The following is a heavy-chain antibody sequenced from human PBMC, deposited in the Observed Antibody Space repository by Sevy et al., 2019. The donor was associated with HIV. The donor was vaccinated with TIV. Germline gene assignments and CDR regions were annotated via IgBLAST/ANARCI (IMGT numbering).Heavy chain of an antibody. V-gene: IGHV3-48*01. J-gene: IGHJ2*01. CDR1: GFTFSSHT. D-gene: IGHD2-2*01. Sequence: GGSLRLSCAASGFTFSSHTFNWVRQAPGKGLEWVSHISRSGSTIYYADSVKGRFTISRDNAKKSLNLQMNSLRAEDXXVYYCARDTAVVPAAIQRGDWYFDLWGRGTLVTVSS. CDR2: ISRSGSTI. CDR3: ARDTAVVPAAIQRGDWYFDL.